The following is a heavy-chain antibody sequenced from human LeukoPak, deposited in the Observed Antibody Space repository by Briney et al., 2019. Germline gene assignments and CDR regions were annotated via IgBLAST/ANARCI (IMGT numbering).Heavy chain of an antibody. V-gene: IGHV4-59*01. CDR2: IYYSGST. D-gene: IGHD6-25*01. CDR3: ARPYSSGWRGAFDI. CDR1: GGSISSYY. J-gene: IGHJ3*02. Sequence: SETLSLTCTVSGGSISSYYWSWIRQPPGKGLEWIGNIYYSGSTNYNPSLKSRVTISVDTSKNQFSLRLSSVTAADTAVYYCARPYSSGWRGAFDIWGQGTMVTVSS.